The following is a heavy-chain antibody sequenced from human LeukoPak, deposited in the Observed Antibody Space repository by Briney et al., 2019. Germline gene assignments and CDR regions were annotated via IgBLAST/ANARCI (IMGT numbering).Heavy chain of an antibody. J-gene: IGHJ5*02. CDR3: AREGKDSSGYYYESWFDP. D-gene: IGHD3-22*01. CDR1: GGSISSGSYY. CDR2: IYTSGST. V-gene: IGHV4-61*02. Sequence: SETLSLTCTVSGGSISSGSYYWSWIRQPAGKGLEWIGRIYTSGSTNYNPSLESRVTISVDTSKNQFSLKLSSVTAADTAVYYCAREGKDSSGYYYESWFDPWGQGTLVTVSS.